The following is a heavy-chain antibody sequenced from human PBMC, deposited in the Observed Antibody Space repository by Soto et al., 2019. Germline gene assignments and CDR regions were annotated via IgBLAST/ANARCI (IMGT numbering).Heavy chain of an antibody. V-gene: IGHV1-18*01. Sequence: ASVKVSCKASGYTFTNFGISWVRQAPGQGLEWMGWISAYNGNTNYAQNLQGRVTMTTDTSTSTAYMELRSLRSDDTAVYHCARETAGGWFDPCGQGTLVTVSS. CDR1: GYTFTNFG. D-gene: IGHD3-16*01. CDR3: ARETAGGWFDP. CDR2: ISAYNGNT. J-gene: IGHJ5*02.